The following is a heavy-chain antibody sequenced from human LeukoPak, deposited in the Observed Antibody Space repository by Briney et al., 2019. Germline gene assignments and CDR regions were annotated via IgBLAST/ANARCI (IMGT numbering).Heavy chain of an antibody. CDR1: GFTFTTYT. V-gene: IGHV3-48*01. J-gene: IGHJ4*02. CDR3: ARAYYGSGSYSFDY. Sequence: GGSLRLSCAASGFTFTTYTMNRVRQAPGRGLEWVSYISSSSSTIYYADSVKGRFTISRDNAKNSLYLQMNSLRADDTAVYYCARAYYGSGSYSFDYWGQGTLVTVSS. CDR2: ISSSSSTI. D-gene: IGHD3-10*01.